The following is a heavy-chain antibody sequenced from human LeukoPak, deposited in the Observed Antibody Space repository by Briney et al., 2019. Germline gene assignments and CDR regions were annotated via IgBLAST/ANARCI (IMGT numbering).Heavy chain of an antibody. CDR3: AIIAAAGGPFDY. Sequence: ASVKVSCKASGYTFTSYGISWVRQAPGQGLEWMGGFDPEDGETIYAQKFQGRVTMTEDTSTDTAYMELSSLRSEDTAVYYCAIIAAAGGPFDYWGQGTLVTVSS. J-gene: IGHJ4*02. CDR1: GYTFTSYG. CDR2: FDPEDGET. D-gene: IGHD6-13*01. V-gene: IGHV1-24*01.